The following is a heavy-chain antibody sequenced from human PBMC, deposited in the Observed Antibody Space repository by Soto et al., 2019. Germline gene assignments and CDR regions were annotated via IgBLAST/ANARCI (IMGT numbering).Heavy chain of an antibody. CDR3: ARHRVFSSGCLDY. Sequence: SETLSLTCTVSGCSISSSSYYWGWIRQPPGKGLEWIGSIYYSGSTYYNPSLKSRVTISVDTSKNQFSLKLSSVTAADTAVYYCARHRVFSSGCLDYWGQGTLVTVSS. V-gene: IGHV4-39*01. CDR2: IYYSGST. D-gene: IGHD6-19*01. CDR1: GCSISSSSYY. J-gene: IGHJ4*02.